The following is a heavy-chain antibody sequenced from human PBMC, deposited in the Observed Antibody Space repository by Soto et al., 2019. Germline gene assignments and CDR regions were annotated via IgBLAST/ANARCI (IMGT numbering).Heavy chain of an antibody. J-gene: IGHJ6*02. V-gene: IGHV5-10-1*01. CDR1: GYNFTSYW. CDR3: ARPGYDFWSGLDV. Sequence: GESLKISCKGSGYNFTSYWIIWVRQMPGKGLEWMGNIDPTDSFTNYSPSFQGHVTISTDKSMSTAYLQWGTLKASDTAMYYCARPGYDFWSGLDVWGQGTTVTVSS. D-gene: IGHD3-3*01. CDR2: IDPTDSFT.